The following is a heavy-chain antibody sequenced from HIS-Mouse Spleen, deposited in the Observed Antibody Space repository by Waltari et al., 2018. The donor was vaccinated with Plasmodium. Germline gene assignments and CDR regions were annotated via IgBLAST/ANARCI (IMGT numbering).Heavy chain of an antibody. J-gene: IGHJ4*02. CDR3: AHSRSSFDY. CDR1: GFSLSTSGVG. Sequence: QITLKESGPTLVKPTQTLTLTCTFSGFSLSTSGVGVGWIRQPPGKALEWVALIYWDDDKRYSPSLKRRLTIAKDTSKNQVVLTMTNMDPVDTATYYCAHSRSSFDYWGQGTLVTVSS. D-gene: IGHD6-13*01. V-gene: IGHV2-5*02. CDR2: IYWDDDK.